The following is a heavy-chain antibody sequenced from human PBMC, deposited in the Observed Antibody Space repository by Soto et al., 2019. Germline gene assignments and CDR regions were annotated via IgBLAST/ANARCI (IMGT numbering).Heavy chain of an antibody. J-gene: IGHJ6*02. Sequence: SVKVSCKASGFTFTRSAVQWVRQARGQRPEWIGWIVVGSGNTNYAQKFQERVTITRDMSTSTAYMELSSLRSEDTAVYYCASFNHDYYYDGMDVRGQGTTVTVSS. V-gene: IGHV1-58*01. CDR3: ASFNHDYYYDGMDV. CDR1: GFTFTRSA. CDR2: IVVGSGNT.